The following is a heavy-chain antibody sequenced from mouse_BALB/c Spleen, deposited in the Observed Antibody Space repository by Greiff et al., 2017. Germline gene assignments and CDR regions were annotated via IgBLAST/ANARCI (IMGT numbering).Heavy chain of an antibody. V-gene: IGHV5-17*02. CDR1: GFTFSSFG. CDR3: ARLGPYAMDY. J-gene: IGHJ4*01. CDR2: ISSGSSTI. Sequence: EVKLVESGGGLVQPGGSRKLSCAASGFTFSSFGMHWVRQAPEKGLEWVAYISSGSSTIYYADTVKGRFTISRDNPKNTLFLQMTSLRFEDTAMYYCARLGPYAMDYWGQGTSVTVSS.